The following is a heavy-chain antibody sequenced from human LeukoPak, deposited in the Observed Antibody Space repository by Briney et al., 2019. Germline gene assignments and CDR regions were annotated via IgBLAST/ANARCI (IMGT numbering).Heavy chain of an antibody. V-gene: IGHV7-4-1*02. CDR3: VRSGVSTNQPAFDI. D-gene: IGHD1-14*01. CDR2: IKTNTGNP. J-gene: IGHJ3*02. CDR1: GYTFTKYA. Sequence: SSVKVSCKASGYTFTKYAVMWVRQAPGQGLQGMGWIKTNTGNPTYAQGFTGRFVFSLATSVNTANLQISSLKNEDTAVYYCVRSGVSTNQPAFDIWGQGTMVTVS.